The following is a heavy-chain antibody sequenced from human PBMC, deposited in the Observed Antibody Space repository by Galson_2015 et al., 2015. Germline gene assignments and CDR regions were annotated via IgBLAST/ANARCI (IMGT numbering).Heavy chain of an antibody. CDR1: GFTFSSYA. J-gene: IGHJ4*02. CDR3: ARVGGGIAVLTWGYFDC. D-gene: IGHD6-19*01. V-gene: IGHV3-30-3*01. Sequence: SMRLSCAASGFTFSSYAMHWVRQAPGKGLEWVAVISYDGSNKYYADSVKGRFTISRDNSKNTLYLQMNSLRPEDTAVYYCARVGGGIAVLTWGYFDCWGQGTLVTVSS. CDR2: ISYDGSNK.